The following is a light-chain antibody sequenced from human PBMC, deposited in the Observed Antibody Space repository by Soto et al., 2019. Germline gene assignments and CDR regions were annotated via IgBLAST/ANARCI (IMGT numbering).Light chain of an antibody. CDR3: QQYDDWQT. CDR1: QSVSRN. J-gene: IGKJ1*01. V-gene: IGKV3-15*01. CDR2: SSS. Sequence: EIVLTQSPATLSVSPGERSTLSCRASQSVSRNLAWYQQQPGQAPLVRIYSSSIRAAGIPARLSGSASGTEFTLTISNLQSEDFAVYYCQQYDDWQTFGQGTKVDIK.